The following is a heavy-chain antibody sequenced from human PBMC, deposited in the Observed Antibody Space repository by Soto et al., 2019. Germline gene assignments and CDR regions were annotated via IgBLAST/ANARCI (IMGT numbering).Heavy chain of an antibody. J-gene: IGHJ4*02. CDR3: AREASGWYSGYFDY. Sequence: ASVKVSCKASGYTFTSYGISWLRQAPGQGLEWMGWISAYNGNTNYAQKLQGRVTMTTDTSTSTAYMELRSLRSDDTAVYYCAREASGWYSGYFDYWGQGTLVTVSS. D-gene: IGHD6-19*01. CDR2: ISAYNGNT. CDR1: GYTFTSYG. V-gene: IGHV1-18*04.